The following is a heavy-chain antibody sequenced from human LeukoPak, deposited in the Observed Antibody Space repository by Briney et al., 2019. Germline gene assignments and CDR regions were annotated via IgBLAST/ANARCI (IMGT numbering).Heavy chain of an antibody. J-gene: IGHJ4*02. Sequence: MTSETLSLTCTVSGGSISSYYWSWIRQPPGKGLEWIGYIYYSGSTNYNPSLKSRVTISVDTSKNQFSLKLSSVTAADTAVYYCARGLTRRYYDSSGYYYLDYWGQGTLVTVSS. CDR2: IYYSGST. D-gene: IGHD3-22*01. V-gene: IGHV4-59*12. CDR3: ARGLTRRYYDSSGYYYLDY. CDR1: GGSISSYY.